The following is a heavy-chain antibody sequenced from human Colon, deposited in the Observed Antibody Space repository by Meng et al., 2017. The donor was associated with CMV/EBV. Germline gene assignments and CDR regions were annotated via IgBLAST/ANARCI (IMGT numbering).Heavy chain of an antibody. CDR1: GYGFTNNW. Sequence: GESLKISCKGSGYGFTNNWIAWLRQKSGKGLEWMGSIYPGDSDTRYNPSFQGQVTISTDKSVGAAFVQWSSLKASDSAMYYCARLSGNYGIKSFAMDVWGQGTPVTVSS. J-gene: IGHJ6*02. CDR2: IYPGDSDT. D-gene: IGHD3-9*01. CDR3: ARLSGNYGIKSFAMDV. V-gene: IGHV5-51*01.